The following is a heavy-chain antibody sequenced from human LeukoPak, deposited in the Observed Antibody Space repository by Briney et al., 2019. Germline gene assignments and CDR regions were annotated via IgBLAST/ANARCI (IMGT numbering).Heavy chain of an antibody. V-gene: IGHV4-59*13. D-gene: IGHD3-9*01. CDR1: GGSISSYS. Sequence: AETLSLTCSVSGGSISSYSWTWIRQPPGKGLEWIGFIDYSGSSNYNPSLKSRVTISAGPSTNHFSLNLTSVTAADTAVYFCARDHPVADWAPDIWGRGTVVTVSS. CDR2: IDYSGSS. CDR3: ARDHPVADWAPDI. J-gene: IGHJ3*02.